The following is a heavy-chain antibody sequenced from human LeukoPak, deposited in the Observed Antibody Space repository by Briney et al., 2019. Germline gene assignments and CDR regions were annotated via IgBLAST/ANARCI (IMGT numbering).Heavy chain of an antibody. CDR3: ARDLQGLPDY. CDR2: ISYHGGDK. Sequence: GRSLRLSCAAAGFTFNNHAMHWVRQAPGKGLEWVAVISYHGGDKYYADSVKGRFTISRDNSKNTLDLQMNSLGGEDTAVYYCARDLQGLPDYCGQGTLVTVSS. D-gene: IGHD6-19*01. CDR1: GFTFNNHA. J-gene: IGHJ4*02. V-gene: IGHV3-30*04.